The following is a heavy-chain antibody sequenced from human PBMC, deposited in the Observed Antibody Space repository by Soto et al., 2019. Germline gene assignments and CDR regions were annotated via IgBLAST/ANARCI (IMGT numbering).Heavy chain of an antibody. Sequence: SETLSLTCAVSGGSISSGGYSWSWIRQPPGKGLEWIGYIYHSGSTYYNPSLKSRVTISVDRSKNQFSLKLSSVTAADTAVYYCARGAGSGSGYYYYYGMDVWGQGTTVTVSS. CDR3: ARGAGSGSGYYYYYGMDV. CDR2: IYHSGST. V-gene: IGHV4-30-2*01. D-gene: IGHD3-10*01. J-gene: IGHJ6*02. CDR1: GGSISSGGYS.